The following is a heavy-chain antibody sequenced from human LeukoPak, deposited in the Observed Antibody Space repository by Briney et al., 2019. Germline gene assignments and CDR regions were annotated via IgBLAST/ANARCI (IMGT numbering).Heavy chain of an antibody. J-gene: IGHJ5*02. V-gene: IGHV3-23*01. Sequence: GGSLRLSCAASGFSFSSYAMNWVRQAPGKGLEWVSIISGSGGRTYYADSAKGRFTISRDTSKNTLYLQMNSLKAEDTAVYYCAKVSDILTGYYEAWGQGTLVTVSS. D-gene: IGHD3-9*01. CDR2: ISGSGGRT. CDR3: AKVSDILTGYYEA. CDR1: GFSFSSYA.